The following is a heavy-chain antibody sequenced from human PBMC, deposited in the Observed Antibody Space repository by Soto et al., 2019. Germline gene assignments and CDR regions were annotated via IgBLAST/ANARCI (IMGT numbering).Heavy chain of an antibody. V-gene: IGHV1-46*01. Sequence: QVQLVQSGAEVKKPGASVKVSCKASGYTFTSYYMHWVRQGPGQGLEWMGKINPSGGSTSIAQKFQGRVTMTRDTSTSTVYMEVSSLRSEDTAVYYCARDRGSSWEGGPRAFDYWGQGTLVTVSS. CDR2: INPSGGST. J-gene: IGHJ4*02. CDR3: ARDRGSSWEGGPRAFDY. CDR1: GYTFTSYY. D-gene: IGHD6-13*01.